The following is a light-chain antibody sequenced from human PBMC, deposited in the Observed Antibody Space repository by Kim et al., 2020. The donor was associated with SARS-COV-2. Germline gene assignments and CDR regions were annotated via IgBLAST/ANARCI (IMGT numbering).Light chain of an antibody. CDR3: QQYDSYPWT. V-gene: IGKV1-5*01. CDR1: QSISSW. J-gene: IGKJ1*01. CDR2: DAS. Sequence: DIQMTQSPSTLSASVGDRVTITCRASQSISSWLAWYQQKPGKAPKVLIYDASVLESGVPSTFSGRGAGTEFFLTISSLQPDVFATYYCQQYDSYPWTFGPGTKVEIK.